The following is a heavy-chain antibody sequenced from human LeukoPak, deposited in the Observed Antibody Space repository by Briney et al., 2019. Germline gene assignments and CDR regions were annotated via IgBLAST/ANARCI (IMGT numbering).Heavy chain of an antibody. CDR3: ARGTYYDYVWGSYPSAVGFDP. J-gene: IGHJ5*02. D-gene: IGHD3-16*02. CDR1: GFTFSSHG. CDR2: ISGSGDNT. Sequence: GGSLRLSCAASGFTFSSHGMSWVRQAPGKGLEWVSTISGSGDNTYYADSVRGRFTISRDNSKNTLYLQMNSLRAEDTAVYYCARGTYYDYVWGSYPSAVGFDPWGQGTLVTVSS. V-gene: IGHV3-23*01.